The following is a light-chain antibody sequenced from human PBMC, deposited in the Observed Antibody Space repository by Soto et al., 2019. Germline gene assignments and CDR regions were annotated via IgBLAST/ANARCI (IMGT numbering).Light chain of an antibody. J-gene: IGKJ1*01. V-gene: IGKV3-20*01. CDR2: GAS. CDR3: QQYGSSPWT. CDR1: QKVSSTY. Sequence: EIVLTQSPGTLSLSPGDSATLSCRATQKVSSTYVAWYQQKSGQAPRLLIYGASKRATGIPPRFSGSGCTTDFTLTISSLEPEDFAVYYCQQYGSSPWTFGQGTKVDIK.